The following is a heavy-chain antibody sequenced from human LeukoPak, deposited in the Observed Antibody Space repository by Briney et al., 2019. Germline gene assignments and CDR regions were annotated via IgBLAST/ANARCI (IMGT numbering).Heavy chain of an antibody. CDR3: TRIIKSGSFDY. D-gene: IGHD1-26*01. J-gene: IGHJ4*02. CDR1: GFTFSVFE. CDR2: IKSKTDGGTT. Sequence: PGGSLRLSCAASGFTFSVFEMNWVRQAPGKGLEWVGRIKSKTDGGTTDYAAPVKGRFTISRDDSKNTLYLQMNSLKIEDTAVYYCTRIIKSGSFDYWGQGVLVTVSS. V-gene: IGHV3-15*01.